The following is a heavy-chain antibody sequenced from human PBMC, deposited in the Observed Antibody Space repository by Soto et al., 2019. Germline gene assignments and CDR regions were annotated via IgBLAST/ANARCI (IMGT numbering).Heavy chain of an antibody. CDR3: AKASGWYYYYGMDV. CDR2: IKGSGGST. D-gene: IGHD6-19*01. Sequence: EVQLLESGGGLVQPGGSLRLSCAASGFTSSNYAMSWVRQAPGKGLEWVSAIKGSGGSTYYADSVKGRFTISRDNSKNTLYLQMNSLRGEDTAVYYCAKASGWYYYYGMDVWGQGTTVTVSS. J-gene: IGHJ6*02. V-gene: IGHV3-23*01. CDR1: GFTSSNYA.